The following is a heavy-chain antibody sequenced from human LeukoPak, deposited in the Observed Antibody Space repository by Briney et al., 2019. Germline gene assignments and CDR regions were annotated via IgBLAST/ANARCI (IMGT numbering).Heavy chain of an antibody. Sequence: ASVKVSCKASGYTFTSYDINWVRQATGQGLEWMGWMNPNSGNTGYAQKFQGRVTITRNTSISTAYMELSSLRSEDTAVYYCARVGTYYYGSGSYGEAFDIWGQGTMVTVSS. V-gene: IGHV1-8*03. CDR1: GYTFTSYD. J-gene: IGHJ3*02. D-gene: IGHD3-10*01. CDR3: ARVGTYYYGSGSYGEAFDI. CDR2: MNPNSGNT.